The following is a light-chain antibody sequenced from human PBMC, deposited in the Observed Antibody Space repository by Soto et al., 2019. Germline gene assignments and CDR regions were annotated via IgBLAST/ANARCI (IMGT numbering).Light chain of an antibody. V-gene: IGLV2-14*01. J-gene: IGLJ3*02. CDR2: DVS. CDR3: NSYASSSTWV. CDR1: SSDVGGYKY. Sequence: QSVLTQPASASGSPGQSITISCTGTSSDVGGYKYVSWYQQYPGKAPKLMIYDVSNRPSGVSDRFSGSKSGNTASLTISGLQAEDAADYYCNSYASSSTWVFGGGTKLTVL.